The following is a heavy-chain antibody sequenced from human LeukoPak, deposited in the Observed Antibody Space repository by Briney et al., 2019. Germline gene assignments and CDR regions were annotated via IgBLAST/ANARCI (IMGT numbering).Heavy chain of an antibody. D-gene: IGHD3-10*02. J-gene: IGHJ4*02. Sequence: PGGSLRLSCAASGFTFRNYAMSWVRQAPGKGLEWVSGISCSSISTYYADSVKGRFTISRDNSKNTLYLQMNSLRVEDSAVYYWAKDRSISANVFDYWGQGTLVTVSS. CDR2: ISCSSIST. CDR1: GFTFRNYA. CDR3: AKDRSISANVFDY. V-gene: IGHV3-23*01.